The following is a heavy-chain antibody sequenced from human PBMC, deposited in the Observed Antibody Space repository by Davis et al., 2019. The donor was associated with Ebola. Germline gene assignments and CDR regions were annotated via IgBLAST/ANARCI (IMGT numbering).Heavy chain of an antibody. J-gene: IGHJ6*02. Sequence: SVPVSCKASGYTFPGYYMHWVRQAPAQGLAWMGWINPNSGGTNYAQKFQGWVTMTRDTPISTAYMELSRLRSDDTAVYYCARSAGSAYYYGMDVWGQGTTVTVSS. CDR3: ARSAGSAYYYGMDV. D-gene: IGHD3-10*01. CDR1: GYTFPGYY. CDR2: INPNSGGT. V-gene: IGHV1-2*04.